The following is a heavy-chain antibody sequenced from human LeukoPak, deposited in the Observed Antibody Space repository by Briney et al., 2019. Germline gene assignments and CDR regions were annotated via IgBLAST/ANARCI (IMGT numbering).Heavy chain of an antibody. CDR3: ARHFGRGYSYGFSLQFDY. CDR2: IYYSGST. D-gene: IGHD5-18*01. J-gene: IGHJ4*02. Sequence: SETLPLTCTVSGGSISSYYWSWIRQPPGKGLEWIGYIYYSGSTNYNPSLKSRVTISVDTSKNQFSLKLSSVTAADTAVYYCARHFGRGYSYGFSLQFDYWGQGTLVTVSS. V-gene: IGHV4-59*08. CDR1: GGSISSYY.